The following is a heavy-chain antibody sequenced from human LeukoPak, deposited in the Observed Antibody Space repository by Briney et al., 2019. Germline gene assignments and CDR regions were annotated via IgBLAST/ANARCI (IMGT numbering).Heavy chain of an antibody. J-gene: IGHJ6*02. CDR3: ARDCSSTSCYYGMDV. V-gene: IGHV1-69*04. CDR2: INPILGIA. Sequence: SVKVSCKASGGSFSSYAISWVRQAPGQGLEWMGRINPILGIANYAQKFQGRVTITADKSTSTAYMELSSLRSADTAVYYCARDCSSTSCYYGMDVWGQGTTVTVSS. D-gene: IGHD2-2*01. CDR1: GGSFSSYA.